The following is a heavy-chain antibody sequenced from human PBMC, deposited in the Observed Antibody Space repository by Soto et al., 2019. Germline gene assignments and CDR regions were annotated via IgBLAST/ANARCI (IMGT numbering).Heavy chain of an antibody. CDR1: GITFTNAW. V-gene: IGHV3-15*01. CDR3: TTDPGDYEDF. D-gene: IGHD4-17*01. J-gene: IGHJ4*02. Sequence: LRLSCAASGITFTNAWMSWVRQAPGKGLEWVGRIKNKADGGTTDYAAPVRGRFTISRDDSKNTLFLQMNSLETEDTAVYYCTTDPGDYEDFWGRGTLVTVSS. CDR2: IKNKADGGTT.